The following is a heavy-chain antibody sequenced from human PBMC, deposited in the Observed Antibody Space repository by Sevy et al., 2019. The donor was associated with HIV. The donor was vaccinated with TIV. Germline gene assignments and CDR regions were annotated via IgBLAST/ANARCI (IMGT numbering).Heavy chain of an antibody. J-gene: IGHJ6*02. CDR1: GFIFNSYG. CDR2: FRYDGTNK. Sequence: GGSLRLSCAASGFIFNSYGMHWVRQAPGKGLQWLTFFRYDGTNKYYVDSGRGGFTFSRDNSKNTLYLQMNSLRTDDTAVYYCAKGPHPAVTTSYGMDVWGQGTTVTVSS. D-gene: IGHD4-17*01. CDR3: AKGPHPAVTTSYGMDV. V-gene: IGHV3-30*02.